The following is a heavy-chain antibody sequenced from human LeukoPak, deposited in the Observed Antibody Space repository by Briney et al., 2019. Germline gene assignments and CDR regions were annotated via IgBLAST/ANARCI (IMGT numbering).Heavy chain of an antibody. CDR1: GYTLTELS. CDR3: ATAQRRYSYGFSDY. J-gene: IGHJ4*02. V-gene: IGHV1-24*01. CDR2: FDPEDGET. Sequence: ASVKVSCKVSGYTLTELSMHWVRQAPGKGLEWMGGFDPEDGETIYAQKFQGRVIMTEDTSTDTAYMELSSLRSEDTAVYYCATAQRRYSYGFSDYWGQGTLVTVSS. D-gene: IGHD5-18*01.